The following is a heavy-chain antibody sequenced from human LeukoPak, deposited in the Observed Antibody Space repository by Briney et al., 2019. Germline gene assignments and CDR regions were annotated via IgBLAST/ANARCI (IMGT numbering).Heavy chain of an antibody. CDR1: GGSFSGYY. D-gene: IGHD3-22*01. CDR3: ARGRESNYYDSSGYYYPPIHKSRANYYYYGMDV. J-gene: IGHJ6*02. Sequence: PSETLSLTCAVYGGSFSGYYWSWIRQPPGKGLEWIGEINHSGSTNYNPSLKSRVTISVDTSKNQFSLKLSSVTAADTAVYYCARGRESNYYDSSGYYYPPIHKSRANYYYYGMDVWGQGTTVTVSS. V-gene: IGHV4-34*01. CDR2: INHSGST.